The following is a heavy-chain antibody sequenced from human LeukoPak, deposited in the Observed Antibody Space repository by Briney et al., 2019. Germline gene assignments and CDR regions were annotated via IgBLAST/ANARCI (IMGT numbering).Heavy chain of an antibody. V-gene: IGHV4-61*02. CDR3: AREGEMATFDY. Sequence: PSQTLSLTCTVSGGSISSDSDYRSWIRQPAGKGLEWIGRISRSGSPDYNPSLKSRVAISVDTSKNQFSLKLSSVTAADTAVYYCAREGEMATFDYWGQGTLVTVSS. CDR2: ISRSGSP. D-gene: IGHD5-24*01. CDR1: GGSISSDSDY. J-gene: IGHJ4*02.